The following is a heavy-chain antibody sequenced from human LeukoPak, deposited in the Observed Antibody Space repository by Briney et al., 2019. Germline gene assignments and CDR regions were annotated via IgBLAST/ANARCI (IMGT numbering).Heavy chain of an antibody. Sequence: ASVKVSCKASGYTFTSYDINWVRQATGQGLEWMGWMNPNSGNTGYAQKFQGRVTITRNTSISTAYMELSSLRSGDTAVYYCARAYYDFWSGYLYYFDYWGQGTLVTVSS. V-gene: IGHV1-8*03. D-gene: IGHD3-3*01. CDR1: GYTFTSYD. CDR2: MNPNSGNT. CDR3: ARAYYDFWSGYLYYFDY. J-gene: IGHJ4*02.